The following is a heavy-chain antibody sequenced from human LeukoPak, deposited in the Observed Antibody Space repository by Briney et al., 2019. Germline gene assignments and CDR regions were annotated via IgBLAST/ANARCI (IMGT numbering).Heavy chain of an antibody. D-gene: IGHD3-22*01. J-gene: IGHJ3*02. V-gene: IGHV1-2*02. CDR3: ARVGVPRGYYDSSGLDAFDI. CDR1: GYTFTGYY. CDR2: INPHSGGT. Sequence: ASVKVSCKASGYTFTGYYMHWVRQAPGQGLEWMGWINPHSGGTNFAQRFQGRVTMTRDTSISTGYMELSRLRSDDTAVYYCARVGVPRGYYDSSGLDAFDIWGQGTMVTVSS.